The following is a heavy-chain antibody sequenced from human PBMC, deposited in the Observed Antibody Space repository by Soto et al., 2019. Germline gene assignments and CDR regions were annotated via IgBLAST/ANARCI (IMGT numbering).Heavy chain of an antibody. CDR2: ISGSGGNT. J-gene: IGHJ5*02. CDR3: AKDGSLGGEDWFDP. Sequence: PGGSLRLSCAASGFTFSSHAMSWVRQAPGKGLEWVSAISGSGGNTYYADSVKGRFTISRDNSKITLYLQMNSLRAEDTAVYYCAKDGSLGGEDWFDPWGHGTLVTVSS. D-gene: IGHD3-16*01. V-gene: IGHV3-23*01. CDR1: GFTFSSHA.